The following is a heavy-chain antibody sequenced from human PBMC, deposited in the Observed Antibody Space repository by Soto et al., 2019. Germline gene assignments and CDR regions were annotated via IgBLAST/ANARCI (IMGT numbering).Heavy chain of an antibody. D-gene: IGHD3-16*02. CDR1: GGTFSSYA. CDR2: IIPIFGTA. J-gene: IGHJ4*02. CDR3: ARAGELRLGELSLDY. V-gene: IGHV1-69*01. Sequence: QVQLVQCGAEVKKPGSSVKVSCKASGGTFSSYAISWVRQAPGQGLEWMGGIIPIFGTANYAQKFQGRVTITADESTSTAYMELSSLRSEDTAVYYCARAGELRLGELSLDYWGQGTLVTVSS.